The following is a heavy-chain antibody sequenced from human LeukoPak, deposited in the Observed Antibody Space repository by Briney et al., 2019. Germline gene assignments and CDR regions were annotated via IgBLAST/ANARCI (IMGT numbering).Heavy chain of an antibody. V-gene: IGHV3-48*03. Sequence: GGSLRLSCAASGFTLSSYEMNWVRQAPGKGLEWVSYISSSGSTIYYADSVKGRFTISRDNSKNTLYLQMNSLGAEDTAVYYCAKTSRGGVGASRYAFDIWGQGTMVTVSS. CDR1: GFTLSSYE. CDR3: AKTSRGGVGASRYAFDI. D-gene: IGHD1-26*01. CDR2: ISSSGSTI. J-gene: IGHJ3*02.